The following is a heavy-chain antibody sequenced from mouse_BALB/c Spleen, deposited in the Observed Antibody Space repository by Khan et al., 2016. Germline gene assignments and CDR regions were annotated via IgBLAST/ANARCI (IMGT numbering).Heavy chain of an antibody. CDR3: ARLRRVYAMDY. D-gene: IGHD2-12*01. J-gene: IGHJ4*01. CDR2: ISYDGSN. CDR1: GYSITSGYY. Sequence: EVQLQESGPGLVKPSQSLSLTCSVTGYSITSGYYWNWIRQFPGNNLEWMGYISYDGSNNYNPSLKNRISIARDTSKNQFSLKLNPVTTEDTATYYCARLRRVYAMDYWGQGTSVTVSS. V-gene: IGHV3-6*02.